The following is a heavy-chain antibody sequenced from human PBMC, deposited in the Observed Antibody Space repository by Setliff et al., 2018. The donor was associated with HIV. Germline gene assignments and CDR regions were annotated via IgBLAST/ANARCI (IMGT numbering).Heavy chain of an antibody. CDR1: GGSISSHY. Sequence: SETLSLTCTVSGGSISSHYWSWIRQPPGKGLEWIGRIYTSGSTNYNPSLKSRVTISIDTSKNQFSLKLSSVTAADTALYYCARDVTTVTNWFDPWGPGTLVTVS. J-gene: IGHJ5*02. CDR2: IYTSGST. D-gene: IGHD4-17*01. CDR3: ARDVTTVTNWFDP. V-gene: IGHV4-4*08.